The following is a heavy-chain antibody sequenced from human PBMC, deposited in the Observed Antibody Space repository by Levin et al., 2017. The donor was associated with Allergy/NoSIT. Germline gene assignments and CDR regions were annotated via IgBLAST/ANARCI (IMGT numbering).Heavy chain of an antibody. V-gene: IGHV3-23*01. CDR1: GDSISSSS. CDR2: ISASGSST. CDR3: ARSNDASGRYSHAFDV. J-gene: IGHJ3*01. D-gene: IGHD5-12*01. Sequence: ETLSLTCAVSGDSISSSSWWSWVRQPPGKGLEWVSSISASGSSTHYADSVKGRFTISRDGSRNTLSLQMNSLRAEDTAVYYCARSNDASGRYSHAFDVWGHGTMATVSS.